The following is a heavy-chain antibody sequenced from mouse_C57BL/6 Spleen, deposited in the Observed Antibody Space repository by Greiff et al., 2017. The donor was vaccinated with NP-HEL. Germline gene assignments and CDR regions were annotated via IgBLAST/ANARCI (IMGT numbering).Heavy chain of an antibody. CDR3: APHYYGSSYDLDY. D-gene: IGHD1-1*01. Sequence: QVQLQQPGAELVKPGASVKVSCKASGYTFTSYWMHWVKQRPGQGLEWIGRIHPSDSDTNYNQKFKGKATLTVDKSSSTAYSQHSNLTSEDSAVYYRAPHYYGSSYDLDYWGQGTTLTVSS. CDR1: GYTFTSYW. CDR2: IHPSDSDT. V-gene: IGHV1-74*01. J-gene: IGHJ2*01.